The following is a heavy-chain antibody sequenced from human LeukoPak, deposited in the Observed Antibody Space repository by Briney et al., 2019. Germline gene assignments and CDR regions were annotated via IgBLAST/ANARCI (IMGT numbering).Heavy chain of an antibody. CDR2: ISTDGSTT. D-gene: IGHD3-22*01. J-gene: IGHJ4*02. CDR1: GFTFSNYI. CDR3: ARETPTYYYDSSGYGGVDY. V-gene: IGHV3-30-3*01. Sequence: GGSLRLSCAASGFTFSNYIMHWVRQAPGKGLECVAIISTDGSTTDYTDSMKGRFTISRDNSKSTLYLQMNSLRAEDTAVYYCARETPTYYYDSSGYGGVDYWGQGTLVTVSS.